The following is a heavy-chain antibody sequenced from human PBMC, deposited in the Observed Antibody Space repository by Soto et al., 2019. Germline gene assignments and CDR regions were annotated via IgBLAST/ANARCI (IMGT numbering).Heavy chain of an antibody. CDR1: GFTFSSYG. J-gene: IGHJ4*02. D-gene: IGHD3-22*01. CDR3: ARVGHYYDSSGYPDY. Sequence: LRLSCAASGFTFSSYGMHWVRQAPGKGLEWVAVIWYDGSNKYYADSVKGRFTISRDNSKNTLYLQMNSLRAEDTAVYYCARVGHYYDSSGYPDYWGQGTLVTVSS. V-gene: IGHV3-33*01. CDR2: IWYDGSNK.